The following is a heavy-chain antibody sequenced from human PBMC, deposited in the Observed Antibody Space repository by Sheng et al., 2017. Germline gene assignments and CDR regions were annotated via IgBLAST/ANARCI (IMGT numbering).Heavy chain of an antibody. V-gene: IGHV1-69*02. CDR2: IIPILGIA. CDR3: AGVVPAEHYYYYYMDV. J-gene: IGHJ6*03. D-gene: IGHD2-2*01. Sequence: QVQLVQSGAEVKKPGSSVKVSCKASGGTFSSYTISWVRQAPGQGLEWMGRIIPILGIANYAQKFQGRVTITADKSTSTAYMELSSLRSEDTAVYYCAGVVPAEHYYYYYMDVWGKGTTVTVSS. CDR1: GGTFSSYT.